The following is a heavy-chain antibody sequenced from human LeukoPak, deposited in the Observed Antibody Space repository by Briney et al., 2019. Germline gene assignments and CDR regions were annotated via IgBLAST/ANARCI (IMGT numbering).Heavy chain of an antibody. CDR2: IYYSGST. CDR1: GGSISSSSYY. D-gene: IGHD3-10*01. V-gene: IGHV4-39*01. J-gene: IGHJ3*01. CDR3: ARHRIRSWFDP. Sequence: KPSETLSLTWTVSGGSISSSSYYWGWIRQPPGKGLEWIGSIYYSGSTYYNPSLKSRVTISVDTSKNQFSLKLSSVTAADTAVYYCARHRIRSWFDPWGQGTMVTVSS.